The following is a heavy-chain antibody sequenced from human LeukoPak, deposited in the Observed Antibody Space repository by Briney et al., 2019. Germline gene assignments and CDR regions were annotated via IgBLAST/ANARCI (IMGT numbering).Heavy chain of an antibody. Sequence: GGSLRLSCAASGFTFSDYWMYWVRQGPGKGLVWVPRINSDDSSTSYADSVQGRFIISRDNAKNTLYLQMNSLRAEDTAVYYCATCVAVPGLPDSWGQGTLVHVSS. V-gene: IGHV3-74*01. CDR1: GFTFSDYW. CDR2: INSDDSST. D-gene: IGHD6-19*01. CDR3: ATCVAVPGLPDS. J-gene: IGHJ4*02.